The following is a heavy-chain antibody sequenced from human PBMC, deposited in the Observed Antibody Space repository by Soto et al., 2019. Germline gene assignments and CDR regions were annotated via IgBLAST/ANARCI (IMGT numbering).Heavy chain of an antibody. Sequence: ASVKVSCKASGYTFANYGISWVRQAPGQGLEWMGWISANSGDTNYAQKVQGRVTMTTDTSTRTAYMELRSLRSDDTAVYYCARSDDSTSYPLDLWGPGTLVTSPQ. CDR1: GYTFANYG. D-gene: IGHD4-4*01. CDR3: ARSDDSTSYPLDL. V-gene: IGHV1-18*04. CDR2: ISANSGDT. J-gene: IGHJ5*02.